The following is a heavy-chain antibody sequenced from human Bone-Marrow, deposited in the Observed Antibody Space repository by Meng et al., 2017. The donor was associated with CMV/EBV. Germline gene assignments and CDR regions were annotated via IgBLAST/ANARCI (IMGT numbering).Heavy chain of an antibody. CDR3: ASSMVVTPHWYFDL. CDR1: GGSISSSSYY. CDR2: IYYSGST. Sequence: GSLRLSCTVSGGSISSSSYYWGWIRQPPGKGLEWIGSIYYSGSTYYNPSLKSRVTISVDTSKNQFSLKLSSVTAADTAVYYCASSMVVTPHWYFDLWGRGTLVTVPS. D-gene: IGHD4-23*01. V-gene: IGHV4-39*01. J-gene: IGHJ2*01.